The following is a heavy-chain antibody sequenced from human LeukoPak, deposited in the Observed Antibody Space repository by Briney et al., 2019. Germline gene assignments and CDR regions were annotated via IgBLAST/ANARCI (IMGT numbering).Heavy chain of an antibody. J-gene: IGHJ4*02. D-gene: IGHD2-15*01. CDR3: ARVRRYCSGGSCYSSTFDY. V-gene: IGHV4-34*01. CDR2: IKHSGST. Sequence: SETLSLTCAVYGGSFSGSYWSWTRQPPRKGLEWIGEIKHSGSTNYNPSIKSRVTLSVDTSKNQFSLKLSSVTAADTAVYYCARVRRYCSGGSCYSSTFDYWGQGTLVIVSS. CDR1: GGSFSGSY.